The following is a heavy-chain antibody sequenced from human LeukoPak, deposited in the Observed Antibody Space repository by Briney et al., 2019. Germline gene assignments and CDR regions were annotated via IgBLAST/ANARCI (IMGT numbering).Heavy chain of an antibody. CDR2: ISYDGSNK. V-gene: IGHV3-30*18. CDR1: GFTFSSYG. D-gene: IGHD2-15*01. J-gene: IGHJ4*02. Sequence: GRSLRLSCAASGFTFSSYGMHWVRQAPGKGLEWVAVISYDGSNKYYADSVKSRFTISRDNSKNTLYLQMNSLRAEDTAVYYCAKDRYCSGGSCVDYWGQGTLVTVSS. CDR3: AKDRYCSGGSCVDY.